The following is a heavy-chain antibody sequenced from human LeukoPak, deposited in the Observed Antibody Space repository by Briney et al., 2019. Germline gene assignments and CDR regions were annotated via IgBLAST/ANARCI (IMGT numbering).Heavy chain of an antibody. Sequence: ASVKVSCKASGGTFSSYAISWVRQAPGQGLEWMGWISAYNGNRDYAQDLQGRVTMTTDTSTTTAYMELRSLRSDDTAVYYCARVEYSSSISAFDIWGQGTMVTVSS. J-gene: IGHJ3*02. CDR3: ARVEYSSSISAFDI. CDR2: ISAYNGNR. CDR1: GGTFSSYA. V-gene: IGHV1-18*01. D-gene: IGHD6-6*01.